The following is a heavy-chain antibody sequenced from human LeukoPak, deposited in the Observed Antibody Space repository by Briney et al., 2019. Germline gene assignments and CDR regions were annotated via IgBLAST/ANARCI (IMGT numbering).Heavy chain of an antibody. V-gene: IGHV3-30*02. CDR1: GFTFSSYG. CDR2: IRYDGSNK. J-gene: IGHJ3*02. Sequence: GGSLRLSCAASGFTFSSYGMHWVRQAPGKGLEWVAFIRYDGSNKYYADSVKGRFTISRDNSKNTLYLQMNSLRAEDTAVYYCAKPYYDSSDYYLDDAFDIWGQGTMVTVSS. CDR3: AKPYYDSSDYYLDDAFDI. D-gene: IGHD3-22*01.